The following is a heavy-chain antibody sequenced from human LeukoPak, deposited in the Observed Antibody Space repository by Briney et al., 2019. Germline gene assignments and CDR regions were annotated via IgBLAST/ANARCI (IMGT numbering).Heavy chain of an antibody. CDR3: ARQGDYYDSSGAFDY. CDR1: GGSISSGDYS. J-gene: IGHJ4*02. CDR2: IYYSGST. D-gene: IGHD3-22*01. Sequence: PSQTLSLTCAVSGGSISSGDYSWSWIRQPPGKGLEWIGSIYYSGSTYYNPSLKSRVTISVDTSKNQFSLKLSSVTAADTAVYYCARQGDYYDSSGAFDYWGQGTLVTVSS. V-gene: IGHV4-30-2*03.